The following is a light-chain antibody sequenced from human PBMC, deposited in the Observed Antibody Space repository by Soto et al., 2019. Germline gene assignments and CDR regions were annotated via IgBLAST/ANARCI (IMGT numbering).Light chain of an antibody. CDR3: QQYNSCWT. CDR2: GAS. Sequence: EIVMTQSPATLSVSPGERVTLSCMASQSVSRTLAWYQQKPGQAPRLLIYGASTRATGIPARFTGSGSGTDFTLTISSMHSEDFAVYYCQQYNSCWTFGQGTKVEIK. V-gene: IGKV3-15*01. J-gene: IGKJ1*01. CDR1: QSVSRT.